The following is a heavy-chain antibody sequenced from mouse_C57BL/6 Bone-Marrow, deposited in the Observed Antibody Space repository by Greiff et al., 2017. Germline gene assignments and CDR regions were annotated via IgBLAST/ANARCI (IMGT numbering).Heavy chain of an antibody. D-gene: IGHD2-3*01. CDR2: IWTGGGT. J-gene: IGHJ3*01. CDR1: GFSLTSYA. CDR3: ARFDGYYSWFAY. Sequence: QVQLQQSGPGLVAPSQSLSITCTVSGFSLTSYAISWVRQPPGKGLEWLGVIWTGGGTNYNSALKSRLSISKDNSKSQVFLKMNSLQTDVTARYYCARFDGYYSWFAYWGQGTLVTVSA. V-gene: IGHV2-9-1*01.